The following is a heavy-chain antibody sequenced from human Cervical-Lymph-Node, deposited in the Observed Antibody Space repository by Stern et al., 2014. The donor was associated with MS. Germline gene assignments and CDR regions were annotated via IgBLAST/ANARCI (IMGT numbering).Heavy chain of an antibody. V-gene: IGHV5-51*01. CDR1: GYTFTSYW. CDR2: IFPGGSDI. CDR3: ARQRYFDY. Sequence: VQLGQSGPEVKRPGESLKISCQASGYTFTSYWIGWVRQMPGKGLEWIAIIFPGGSDIRYNPSFQGQVTISADKSSSTAYLQWNNLKASDTAIYYCARQRYFDYWGQGTLVTVSS. J-gene: IGHJ4*02.